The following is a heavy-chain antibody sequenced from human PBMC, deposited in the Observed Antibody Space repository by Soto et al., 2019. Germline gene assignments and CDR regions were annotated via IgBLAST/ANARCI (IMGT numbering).Heavy chain of an antibody. J-gene: IGHJ6*02. Sequence: QVQLVQSGAEVKKPGSSVKVSCKASGGTFSSYAISWVRQAPGQGLEWMGGIIPIFGTANYAQKFQGRVTITADESTRTAYMELSSLRSEDTAVYYCASRNPPDVRSYYYYGMDVWGQGTTVTVSS. CDR2: IIPIFGTA. CDR1: GGTFSSYA. CDR3: ASRNPPDVRSYYYYGMDV. D-gene: IGHD1-1*01. V-gene: IGHV1-69*12.